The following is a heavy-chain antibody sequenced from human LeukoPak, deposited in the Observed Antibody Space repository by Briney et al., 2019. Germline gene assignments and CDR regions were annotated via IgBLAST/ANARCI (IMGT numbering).Heavy chain of an antibody. Sequence: SETLSLTCTASGGSVSRDNYSWSWIRQPPGKGLEWIGYISYSGSTNYNPSLKSRVTISVDTSKNQFSLKLRSVIAADTAVYYCARGFGLNDYWGQGTLVTVSS. CDR2: ISYSGST. V-gene: IGHV4-61*01. CDR1: GGSVSRDNYS. D-gene: IGHD3-16*01. CDR3: ARGFGLNDY. J-gene: IGHJ4*02.